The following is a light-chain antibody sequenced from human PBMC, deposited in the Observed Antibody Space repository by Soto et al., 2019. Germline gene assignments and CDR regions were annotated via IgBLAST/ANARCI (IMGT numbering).Light chain of an antibody. J-gene: IGKJ1*01. CDR2: GAT. CDR3: LQYSGWPKT. V-gene: IGKV3-15*01. CDR1: QSVRSN. Sequence: EIVVTQSPATLSVSPGERATLSCRASQSVRSNLAWYQHIPGQAPRLLIYGATTRATGIPTRFSGSESGTEFTLTIGSLQSEDVAVYYCLQYSGWPKTFGQGTKVEIK.